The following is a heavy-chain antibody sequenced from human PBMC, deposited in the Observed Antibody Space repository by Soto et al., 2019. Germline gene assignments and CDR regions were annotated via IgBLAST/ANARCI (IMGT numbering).Heavy chain of an antibody. J-gene: IGHJ6*02. CDR2: ISYDGSNK. Sequence: PGGSLRLSCAASGFTFSSYAMHWVRQAPGKGLEWVAVISYDGSNKYYADSVKGRFTISRDNSKNTLYLQMNSLRAEDTAVYYCARHHYGSGSYPAYYYGMDVWGQGTTVTVSS. V-gene: IGHV3-30-3*01. CDR3: ARHHYGSGSYPAYYYGMDV. D-gene: IGHD3-10*01. CDR1: GFTFSSYA.